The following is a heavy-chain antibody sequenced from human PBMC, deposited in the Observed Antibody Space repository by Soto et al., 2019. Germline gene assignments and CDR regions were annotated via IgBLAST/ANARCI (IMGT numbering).Heavy chain of an antibody. Sequence: ASVNVSCKASGYTFTSYGISWVRQAPGQGLEWMGWISAYNGNTNYAQKFQGRVTITADESTSTAYMELSSLRSEDTAVYYCARGAVVMVFATNFDYWAQGTLVTVSS. CDR2: ISAYNGNT. D-gene: IGHD2-8*01. CDR3: ARGAVVMVFATNFDY. CDR1: GYTFTSYG. J-gene: IGHJ4*02. V-gene: IGHV1-18*01.